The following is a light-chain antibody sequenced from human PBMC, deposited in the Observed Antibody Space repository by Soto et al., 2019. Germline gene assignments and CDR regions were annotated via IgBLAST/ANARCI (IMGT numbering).Light chain of an antibody. CDR2: KAS. CDR3: QQYNSYPRT. CDR1: QSVNSW. J-gene: IGKJ1*01. V-gene: IGKV1-5*03. Sequence: QMSQSPSTLSASVGDRVTITCRASQSVNSWLAWYQQKPGKVPKLLIYKASYLETGVPSRFSGDGSGTEFTLTIASLQPDDFASYYCQQYNSYPRTFGQGTKVEI.